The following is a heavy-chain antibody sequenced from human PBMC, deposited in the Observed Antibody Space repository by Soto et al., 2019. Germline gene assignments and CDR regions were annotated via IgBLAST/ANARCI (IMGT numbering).Heavy chain of an antibody. CDR1: GGSISPYY. J-gene: IGHJ6*03. D-gene: IGHD6-13*01. CDR3: ARKGAAASYAHYYLDV. Sequence: SETLSLTCTVSGGSISPYYWSWIRQPPGKGLEWIGYVYYSGNTNYNPSLERRVTISVDTSRNQFSLNLTSATAADTAVYYCARKGAAASYAHYYLDVWGRGTTVTASS. V-gene: IGHV4-59*01. CDR2: VYYSGNT.